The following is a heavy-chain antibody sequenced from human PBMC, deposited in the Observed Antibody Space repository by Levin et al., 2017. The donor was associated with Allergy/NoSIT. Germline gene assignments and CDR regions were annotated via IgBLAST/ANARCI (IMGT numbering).Heavy chain of an antibody. V-gene: IGHV3-49*03. Sequence: PGGSLRLSCTASGFTFGDYAMSWFRQAPGKGLECVGFIRNKAFGATTEYAASVKGRFTISTDDSRSIAYLQMNSLKTDDTAVYYCTRLGFGGFDYWGQGTLVAVSS. CDR3: TRLGFGGFDY. CDR1: GFTFGDYA. D-gene: IGHD3-10*01. CDR2: IRNKAFGATT. J-gene: IGHJ4*02.